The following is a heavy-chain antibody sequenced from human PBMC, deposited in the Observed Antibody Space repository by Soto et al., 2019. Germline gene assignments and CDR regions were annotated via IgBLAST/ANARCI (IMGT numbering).Heavy chain of an antibody. Sequence: PSETLSITCTVSGGSISSSCYYWGWIRQPPGKGLEWIGYIYYSGSTNYNPSLKSRVTISVDTSKNQFSLKLSSVTAADTAVYYCARDDYGDYYYGMDVWGQGTTVTVSS. CDR3: ARDDYGDYYYGMDV. CDR2: IYYSGST. J-gene: IGHJ6*02. D-gene: IGHD4-17*01. CDR1: GGSISSSCYY. V-gene: IGHV4-61*01.